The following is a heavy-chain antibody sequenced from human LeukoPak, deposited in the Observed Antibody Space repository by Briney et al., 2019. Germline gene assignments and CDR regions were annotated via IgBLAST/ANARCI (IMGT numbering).Heavy chain of an antibody. CDR2: MNPNSGNT. D-gene: IGHD3-22*01. Sequence: ASVKVSCKASGYTFTSYDINWVRQAPGQGLGWMGWMNPNSGNTGYAQKFQGRVTMTRNTSISTAYMELSSLRSEDTAVYYCAAYYYDSREDYYYGMDVWGQGTTVTVSS. CDR1: GYTFTSYD. CDR3: AAYYYDSREDYYYGMDV. V-gene: IGHV1-8*01. J-gene: IGHJ6*02.